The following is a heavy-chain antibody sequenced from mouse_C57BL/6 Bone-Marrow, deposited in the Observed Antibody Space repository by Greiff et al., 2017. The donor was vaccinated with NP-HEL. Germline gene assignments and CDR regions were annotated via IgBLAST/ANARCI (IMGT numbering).Heavy chain of an antibody. CDR1: GFNITDYY. CDR3: ARITTVVAGGGY. J-gene: IGHJ2*01. D-gene: IGHD1-1*01. Sequence: VQLQQSGAELVKPGASVKLSCTASGFNITDYYMHWVKQRTEQGLEWIGRIDPEDGETKYAPKFQGQATITADTSSNTAYLRLSSLTSEDTAVYYCARITTVVAGGGYWGQGTTLTVSA. CDR2: IDPEDGET. V-gene: IGHV14-2*01.